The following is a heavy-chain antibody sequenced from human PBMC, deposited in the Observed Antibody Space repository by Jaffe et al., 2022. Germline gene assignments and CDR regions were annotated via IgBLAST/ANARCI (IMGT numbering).Heavy chain of an antibody. J-gene: IGHJ6*03. D-gene: IGHD2-15*01. CDR3: ARDYSKTGYYYYMDV. CDR1: GFTFSSYW. CDR2: IKQDGSEK. Sequence: EVQLVESGGGLVQPGGSLRLSCAASGFTFSSYWMSWVRQAPGKGLEWVANIKQDGSEKYYVDSVKGRFTISRDNAKNSLYLQMNSLRAEDTAVYYCARDYSKTGYYYYMDVWGKGTTVTVSS. V-gene: IGHV3-7*05.